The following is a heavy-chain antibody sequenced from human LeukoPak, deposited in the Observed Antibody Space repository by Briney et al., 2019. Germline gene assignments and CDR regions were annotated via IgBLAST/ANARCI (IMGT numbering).Heavy chain of an antibody. V-gene: IGHV5-51*01. CDR1: GYRFTSYW. J-gene: IGHJ4*02. D-gene: IGHD3-10*01. Sequence: GESLKISFQGSGYRFTSYWIGWVRPMPGKGLEWMGIIYPGDSDTRYSPSFQGQVTISADKSISTAYLQWSSLKASDTAMYYCARRYYYASGSYYVPYYLDYWGQGTLVTVSS. CDR2: IYPGDSDT. CDR3: ARRYYYASGSYYVPYYLDY.